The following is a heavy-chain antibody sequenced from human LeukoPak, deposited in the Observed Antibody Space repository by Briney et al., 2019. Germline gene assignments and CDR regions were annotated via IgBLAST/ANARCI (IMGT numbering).Heavy chain of an antibody. CDR1: GFTFSRYW. CDR2: IKQDGSEK. CDR3: ARDLLGPFDY. D-gene: IGHD1-26*01. V-gene: IGHV3-7*01. Sequence: PGGSLRLSCAVSGFTFSRYWMSWVRQAPGKGLEWVANIKQDGSEKYYVDSVKGRFTISRDNAKNSLYLQMNSLRAEDTTVYYCARDLLGPFDYWGQGTLVTVSS. J-gene: IGHJ4*02.